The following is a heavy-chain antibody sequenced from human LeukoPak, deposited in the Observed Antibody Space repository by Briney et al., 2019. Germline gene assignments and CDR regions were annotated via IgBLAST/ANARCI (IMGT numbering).Heavy chain of an antibody. CDR3: ATSPSGSFLIDY. J-gene: IGHJ4*02. CDR2: FDPEDGET. CDR1: GYTLTELS. Sequence: ASVKVSCKVSGYTLTELSMHWVRQAPGKGLGWMGGFDPEDGETIYAQKFQGRVTMTEDTSTDTAYMELCSLRSEDTAVYYCATSPSGSFLIDYWGQGTLVTVSS. V-gene: IGHV1-24*01. D-gene: IGHD3-10*01.